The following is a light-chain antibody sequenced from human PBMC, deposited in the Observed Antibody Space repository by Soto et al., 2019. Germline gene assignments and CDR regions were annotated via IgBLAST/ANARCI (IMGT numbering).Light chain of an antibody. CDR3: SSYKSTTNPPNLV. Sequence: QSVLTQPASVSGSPGQSITISCTGTSSDIGSYNFVSWYQHHPGKAPKLLIYEVRYRPSGISDRFSGSKSANTASLTISGLQAECEAHSFCSSYKSTTNPPNLVFGTGTKVTV. V-gene: IGLV2-14*01. CDR1: SSDIGSYNF. J-gene: IGLJ1*01. CDR2: EVR.